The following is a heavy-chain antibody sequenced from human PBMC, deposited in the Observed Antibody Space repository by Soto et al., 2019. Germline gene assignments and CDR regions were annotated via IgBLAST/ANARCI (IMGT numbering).Heavy chain of an antibody. D-gene: IGHD2-15*01. CDR3: ARDSRYCSGGGCDYMDV. J-gene: IGHJ6*03. Sequence: GGSLRLSCAASGFTFSVYWMHWVRQAPGKGLGWVSRIKSDGRSTSYADSVKGRFNISRDNAKNTLYLQMNSLRAEDTAVYYCARDSRYCSGGGCDYMDVWGKGTTVTVSS. V-gene: IGHV3-74*01. CDR1: GFTFSVYW. CDR2: IKSDGRST.